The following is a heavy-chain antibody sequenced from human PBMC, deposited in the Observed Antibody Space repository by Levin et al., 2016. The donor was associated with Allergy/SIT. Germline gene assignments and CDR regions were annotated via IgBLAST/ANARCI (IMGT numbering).Heavy chain of an antibody. CDR1: GSSMRGYY. D-gene: IGHD4-17*01. Sequence: SETLSLTCTVSGSSMRGYYWTWIRQSAGRGLEWVGRVFASGATDYNPSLKTRVSMSVDMSKSQFSLRLTSATAEDTAVYYCARDQGSIAGYGVEVWGQGTTVTVSS. CDR2: VFASGAT. J-gene: IGHJ3*01. V-gene: IGHV4-4*07. CDR3: ARDQGSIAGYGVEV.